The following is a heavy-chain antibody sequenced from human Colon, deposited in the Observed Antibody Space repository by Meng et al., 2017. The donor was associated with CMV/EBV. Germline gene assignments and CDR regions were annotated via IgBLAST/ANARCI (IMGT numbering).Heavy chain of an antibody. V-gene: IGHV3-23*03. CDR1: GFTFSSSA. J-gene: IGHJ4*02. D-gene: IGHD6-6*01. Sequence: GESLKISCAASGFTFSSSAMSWVRQAPGKGLEWVSVLYSGAGSTYYADSVKGRFTISRDNTQNSLYLQMSSLRVEDTAMYYCMTPTGSSDYWGQGTLVTVSS. CDR2: LYSGAGST. CDR3: MTPTGSSDY.